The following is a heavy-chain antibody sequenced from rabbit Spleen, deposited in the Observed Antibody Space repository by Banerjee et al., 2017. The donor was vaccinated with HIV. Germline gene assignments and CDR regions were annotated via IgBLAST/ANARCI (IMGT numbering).Heavy chain of an antibody. J-gene: IGHJ4*01. D-gene: IGHD1-1*01. CDR3: ARATASGRGTWPYYFDL. CDR2: IDSGSSGFT. V-gene: IGHV1S40*01. CDR1: GFSFSAGYY. Sequence: QSLEESGGGLVQPEGSLTLTCTASGFSFSAGYYMCWVRQAPGKGLEWIACIDSGSSGFTYFASWAKGRFTISKASATTVTLQMTSLTVADTATYFCARATASGRGTWPYYFDLWGPGTLVTVS.